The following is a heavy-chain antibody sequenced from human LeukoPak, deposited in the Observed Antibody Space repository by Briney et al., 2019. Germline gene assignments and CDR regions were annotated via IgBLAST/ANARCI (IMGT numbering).Heavy chain of an antibody. CDR1: GYTLTGYY. CDR2: INPDSGGT. J-gene: IGHJ4*02. Sequence: ASVKVSCKASGYTLTGYYMHWVRQAPGQGLEWMGWINPDSGGTKYAQKFQGRVTMTRDTSTNTAYMELSSLTSDDTAVYYCAKDSPVSRYFEARYYLDNWGQGTLVTVSS. CDR3: AKDSPVSRYFEARYYLDN. V-gene: IGHV1-2*02. D-gene: IGHD3-9*01.